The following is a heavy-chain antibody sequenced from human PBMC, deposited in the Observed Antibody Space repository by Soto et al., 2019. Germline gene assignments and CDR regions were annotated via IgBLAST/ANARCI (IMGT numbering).Heavy chain of an antibody. J-gene: IGHJ6*02. CDR3: ASAGSSTHMVSGMDV. V-gene: IGHV1-46*03. CDR1: GYTFTSYY. D-gene: IGHD5-18*01. CDR2: INPSGGST. Sequence: ASVKVCCKASGYTFTSYYRQWVRQAHGQGLEWMGIINPSGGSTSYAQKFQGRVTMTRDTSTSTVYMELSSLRSEDTAVYYCASAGSSTHMVSGMDVWGQGTTVTVSS.